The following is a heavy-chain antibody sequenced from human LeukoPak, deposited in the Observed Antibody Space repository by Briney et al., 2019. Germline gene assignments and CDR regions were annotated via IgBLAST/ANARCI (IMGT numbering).Heavy chain of an antibody. CDR2: ISGSGGST. Sequence: GGSLRLSCAASGFTFSSYAMSWVRQAPGKGLEWVSAISGSGGSTYYADSVKGRFTIPRDNSKNTLYLQMNSLRAEDTAVYYCAKGGRGVDTAMVSWGQGTLVTVSS. V-gene: IGHV3-23*01. CDR3: AKGGRGVDTAMVS. D-gene: IGHD5-18*01. CDR1: GFTFSSYA. J-gene: IGHJ4*02.